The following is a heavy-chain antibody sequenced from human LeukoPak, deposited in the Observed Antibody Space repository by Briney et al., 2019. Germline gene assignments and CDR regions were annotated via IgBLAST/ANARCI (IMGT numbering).Heavy chain of an antibody. J-gene: IGHJ4*02. CDR3: ARGSYDRSGSASDY. CDR1: GFSFSSYD. Sequence: GGSLRLSCAASGFSFSSYDAHWVRQAPGKGLEWVALISKGENNKYYADSVKGRFTISRDNSKNTLYVQMNSLRAEDTAMYYCARGSYDRSGSASDYWGQGTLVTVSS. D-gene: IGHD3-22*01. CDR2: ISKGENNK. V-gene: IGHV3-30*04.